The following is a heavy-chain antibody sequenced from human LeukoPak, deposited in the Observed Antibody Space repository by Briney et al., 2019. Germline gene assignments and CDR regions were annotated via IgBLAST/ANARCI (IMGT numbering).Heavy chain of an antibody. Sequence: SETLSLTCTVSGGSISSGSFYWGWIRQPPKRGLEWVGSIRYSGTYYSNPSLKSRVTISVDTSKSQFSLKLSSVTAADTALYYCARHYYDSSPEDWFDPWGLGTLVTVSS. CDR3: ARHYYDSSPEDWFDP. CDR1: GGSISSGSFY. D-gene: IGHD3-22*01. J-gene: IGHJ5*02. CDR2: IRYSGTY. V-gene: IGHV4-39*01.